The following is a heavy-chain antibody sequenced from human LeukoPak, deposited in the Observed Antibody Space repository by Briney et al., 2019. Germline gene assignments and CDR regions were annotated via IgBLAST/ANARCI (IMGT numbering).Heavy chain of an antibody. Sequence: SETLSLTCTVSDDSISDYYRGWIRQPPGKGLEWIGYFHNSGTSTYNPSLKSRVTISADTSKNQFSLKLNSLTTADTAVYYCTRGAGWLIDYWGRGILVTVSS. CDR2: FHNSGTS. V-gene: IGHV4-59*01. CDR1: DDSISDYY. J-gene: IGHJ4*02. D-gene: IGHD3-16*01. CDR3: TRGAGWLIDY.